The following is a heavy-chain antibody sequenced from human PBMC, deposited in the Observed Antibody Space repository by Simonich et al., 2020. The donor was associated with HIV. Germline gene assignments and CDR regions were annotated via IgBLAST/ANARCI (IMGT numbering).Heavy chain of an antibody. D-gene: IGHD3-3*01. CDR2: MNPNSGKT. CDR3: ARGRFWSGYYTYRDYFDY. Sequence: QVQLVQSGPEVKKPGASVKVSCKASGYTFSHYGISWVRQAPGQGLEWMGGMNPNSGKTGYEQKFQGRVTITRNTSISTAYMELSSLRSEDTAVYYCARGRFWSGYYTYRDYFDYWGQGTLVTVSS. CDR1: GYTFSHYG. J-gene: IGHJ4*02. V-gene: IGHV1-8*03.